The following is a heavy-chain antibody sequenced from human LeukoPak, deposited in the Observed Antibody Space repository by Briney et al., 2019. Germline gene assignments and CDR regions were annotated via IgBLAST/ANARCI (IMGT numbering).Heavy chain of an antibody. CDR3: ASAHVWGRTRYYFDY. Sequence: HPGGSLRLSCAASGFTFSSYWMSWVRQAPGKGLEWVANIKQDGSEKYYVDSVKGRFTISRDNAKNSLCLQMNSLRAEDTAVYYCASAHVWGRTRYYFDYWGQGTLVTVSS. D-gene: IGHD3-16*01. CDR2: IKQDGSEK. J-gene: IGHJ4*02. CDR1: GFTFSSYW. V-gene: IGHV3-7*01.